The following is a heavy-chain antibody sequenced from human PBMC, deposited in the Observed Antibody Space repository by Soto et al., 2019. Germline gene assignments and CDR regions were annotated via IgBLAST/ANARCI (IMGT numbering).Heavy chain of an antibody. CDR3: ARDILSGGAYPDS. D-gene: IGHD3-10*01. J-gene: IGHJ5*01. CDR1: GFTFSTYT. CDR2: ISSGSSYI. V-gene: IGHV3-21*01. Sequence: EVQLVESGGGLVKPGGSLRLSCAASGFTFSTYTMNWVRQAPGKGLEWISSISSGSSYIYYAGSVKGRFIISRDNAKNSLFLQMNSLRADDTAVYYCARDILSGGAYPDSWGQGTKVTVSS.